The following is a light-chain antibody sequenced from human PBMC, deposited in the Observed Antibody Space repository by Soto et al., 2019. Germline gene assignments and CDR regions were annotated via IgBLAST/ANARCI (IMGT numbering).Light chain of an antibody. V-gene: IGKV3-20*01. Sequence: EIVLTQSPGTLSLSPGERATLSCRASQSVSSSYLAWYQQKPGQAPRLLIYGASSRSTGIPDRLSGSGSSKNFTLTISRLEPEDFAVFHCQQYRNSRYTFGQGTKLEIK. CDR1: QSVSSSY. CDR3: QQYRNSRYT. CDR2: GAS. J-gene: IGKJ2*01.